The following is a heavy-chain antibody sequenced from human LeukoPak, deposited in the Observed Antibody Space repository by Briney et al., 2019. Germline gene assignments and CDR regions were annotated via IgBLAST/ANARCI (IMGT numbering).Heavy chain of an antibody. D-gene: IGHD3-22*01. CDR2: ISSSGSTI. CDR3: ARLDYYDSSGSPDY. J-gene: IGHJ4*02. Sequence: GGSLSLSCTASGFTFSDYYMSWIRQAPGKGLEWVSYISSSGSTIYYADSVKGRFTISRDNAKNSLYLQMNSLRAEDTAVYYCARLDYYDSSGSPDYWGQGTLVTVSS. CDR1: GFTFSDYY. V-gene: IGHV3-11*01.